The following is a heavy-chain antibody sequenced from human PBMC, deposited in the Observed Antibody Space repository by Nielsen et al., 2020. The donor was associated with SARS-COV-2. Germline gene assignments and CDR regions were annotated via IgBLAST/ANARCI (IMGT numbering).Heavy chain of an antibody. Sequence: GGSLRLSCAASGFTFSSYSMNWVRQAPGKGLEWVSSISSSSSYIYYADSVKGRFTISRDNAKNSLYLQMNSLRAEDTAVYYCAREGGMNWFDPWGQGTLVTVSS. V-gene: IGHV3-21*04. J-gene: IGHJ5*02. CDR3: AREGGMNWFDP. CDR2: ISSSSSYI. CDR1: GFTFSSYS.